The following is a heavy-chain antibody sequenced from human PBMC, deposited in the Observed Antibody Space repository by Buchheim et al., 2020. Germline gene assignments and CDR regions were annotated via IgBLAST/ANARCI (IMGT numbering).Heavy chain of an antibody. V-gene: IGHV3-30*18. CDR1: GFTFSSYG. CDR3: AKYDIYGMDV. Sequence: QVQLAESGGGVVQPGRSLRLSCAASGFTFSSYGMHWVRQAPGKGLEWVAVISYDGSNKYYADSVKGRFTISRDNSKNTLYLQMNSLRAEDTAVYYCAKYDIYGMDVWGQGTT. D-gene: IGHD3-9*01. CDR2: ISYDGSNK. J-gene: IGHJ6*02.